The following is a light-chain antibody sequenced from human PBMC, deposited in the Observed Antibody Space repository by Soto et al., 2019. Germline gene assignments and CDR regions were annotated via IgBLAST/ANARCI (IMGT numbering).Light chain of an antibody. CDR3: QVWVSDSDEGV. CDR1: SSNIGSNY. V-gene: IGLV1-47*02. Sequence: QSVLTQAASASGTPGQRVTISCSGSSSNIGSNYVYWYQQLPGTAPKLLIYSDDQRPSGVPDRFAGSKSGTSASLAISGLRSEDEAHYYCQVWVSDSDEGVFGGGTKLTVL. CDR2: SDD. J-gene: IGLJ3*02.